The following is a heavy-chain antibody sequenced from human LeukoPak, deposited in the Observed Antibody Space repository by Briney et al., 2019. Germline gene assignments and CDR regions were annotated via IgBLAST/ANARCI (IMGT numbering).Heavy chain of an antibody. V-gene: IGHV4-39*01. CDR1: GGPISNSNYY. CDR2: INYGGTT. J-gene: IGHJ4*02. D-gene: IGHD3-10*01. Sequence: SETLSLTCKVSGGPISNSNYYWSWIRQPPGKELEWLASINYGGTTYYNPSLKSRVTISVDTSKNQFSLRLSSVTAADTAVYLCARYVVYGSGKYYFDYWGQGSLVTVSS. CDR3: ARYVVYGSGKYYFDY.